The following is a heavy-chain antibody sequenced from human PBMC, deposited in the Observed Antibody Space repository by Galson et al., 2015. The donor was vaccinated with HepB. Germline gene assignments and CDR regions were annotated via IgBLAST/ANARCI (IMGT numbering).Heavy chain of an antibody. Sequence: SLRLSCAASGFTFSNYSMTWVRQAPGKGLEWVSCISSSSSTIYYADSVKGRFTISRDNAKNTLYLQMNSLRAEDTAVYYCASVGRDGYSEAFDIWGQGTMVTVSS. V-gene: IGHV3-48*01. CDR1: GFTFSNYS. D-gene: IGHD5-24*01. CDR3: ASVGRDGYSEAFDI. CDR2: ISSSSSTI. J-gene: IGHJ3*02.